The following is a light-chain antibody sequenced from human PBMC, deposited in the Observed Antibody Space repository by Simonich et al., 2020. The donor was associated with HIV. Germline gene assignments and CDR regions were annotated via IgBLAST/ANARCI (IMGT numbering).Light chain of an antibody. CDR2: WAS. Sequence: DIVMTQSPDSLAVSLGERATINCKSSQIVLYSSNNKNYLAWYQQKPGQPPKLLIYWASTRESGVPDRFSGSGSVTDFTLTISSLQAEDVAVYYCQQYYSTPLTFGGGTKVEIK. CDR1: QIVLYSSNNKNY. V-gene: IGKV4-1*01. CDR3: QQYYSTPLT. J-gene: IGKJ4*01.